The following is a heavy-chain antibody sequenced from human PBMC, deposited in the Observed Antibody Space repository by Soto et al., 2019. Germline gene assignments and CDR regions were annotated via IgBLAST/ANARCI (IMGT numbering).Heavy chain of an antibody. V-gene: IGHV1-46*01. J-gene: IGHJ4*02. D-gene: IGHD2-21*01. Sequence: QVQLVQSGAEVKKPGASVKVSCKASGYTFTSYSMHWLRQAPGQGLEWMAIINPSDGSTTDAQKFQGRVTVTMDTSTSTVHMEVSSLRADDTAVSYCARMWRGRVFDYWGQGTLVTVSS. CDR3: ARMWRGRVFDY. CDR2: INPSDGST. CDR1: GYTFTSYS.